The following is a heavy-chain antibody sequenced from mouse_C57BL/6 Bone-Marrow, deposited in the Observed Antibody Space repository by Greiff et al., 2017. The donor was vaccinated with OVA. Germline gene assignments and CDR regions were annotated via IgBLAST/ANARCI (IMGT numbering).Heavy chain of an antibody. J-gene: IGHJ3*01. D-gene: IGHD4-1*01. Sequence: VQLQQSGPELARPWASVKISCQAFYTFSRRVHFAIRDTNYWMQWVKQRPGQGLAWIGAIYPGNGVTSCNPKFKGKATLTADKDSSAAYMQLRSMTSEDSAVYYCAWGTGTPFAYWGQGTLVTVSA. CDR2: GQGLAWIG. CDR3: SEDSAVYYCAWGTGTPFAY. V-gene: IGHV1-87*01. CDR1: YTFSRRVH.